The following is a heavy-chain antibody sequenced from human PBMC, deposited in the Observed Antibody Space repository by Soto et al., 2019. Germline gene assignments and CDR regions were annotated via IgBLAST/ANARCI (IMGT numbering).Heavy chain of an antibody. CDR2: VFYSGST. D-gene: IGHD2-8*01. CDR1: GAAIDSHY. Sequence: SETLSLTCTVSGAAIDSHYWSWIRQPPGKGLEWIGQVFYSGSTNYNPSLKSRVTISINTSTKQFSLKLTSVSAADTAVYYCAKPLINRGHQIQVHLSNYYYYGMDVWGQGTTVTVSS. CDR3: AKPLINRGHQIQVHLSNYYYYGMDV. J-gene: IGHJ6*02. V-gene: IGHV4-59*11.